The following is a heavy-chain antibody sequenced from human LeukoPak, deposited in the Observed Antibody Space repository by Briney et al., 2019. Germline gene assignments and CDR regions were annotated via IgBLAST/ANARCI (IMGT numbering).Heavy chain of an antibody. D-gene: IGHD3-10*01. CDR1: GFTFSSYS. CDR2: ISSSSSYI. J-gene: IGHJ3*02. CDR3: ARKDPYGSGSYSAFDI. V-gene: IGHV3-21*04. Sequence: PGGSLRLSCAASGFTFSSYSMNWVRQAPGKGLEWVSSISSSSSYIYYADSVKGRFTISRDNSKNTLYLQMNSLRAEDTAVYYCARKDPYGSGSYSAFDIWGQGTMVTVSS.